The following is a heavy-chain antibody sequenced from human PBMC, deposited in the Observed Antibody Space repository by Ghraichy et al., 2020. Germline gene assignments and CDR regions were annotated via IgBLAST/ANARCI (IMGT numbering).Heavy chain of an antibody. J-gene: IGHJ4*02. V-gene: IGHV3-23*01. CDR1: GFTFSSYA. CDR3: AKGSYYHDY. Sequence: GESLNISCAASGFTFSSYAMSWVRQAPGKGLEWVSAISGSGGSTYYADSVKGRFTISRDNSKNTLYLQMNSLRAEDTAVYYCAKGSYYHDYWGQGTLVTVSS. D-gene: IGHD3-10*01. CDR2: ISGSGGST.